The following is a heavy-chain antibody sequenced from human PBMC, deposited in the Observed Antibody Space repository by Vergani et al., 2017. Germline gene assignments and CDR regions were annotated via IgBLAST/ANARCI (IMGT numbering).Heavy chain of an antibody. CDR2: ISHDGNKK. V-gene: IGHV3-30*18. Sequence: QVQLVESGGSVVQPGGSLRLSCASSGFTFSNYGLHWVRQAPGQGLEWVAVISHDGNKKYYVDSVKGRFTISRDNSKNTLYLYMNSLRADDTAVYYCAKDPRLKEDYYYYYMDVWGKGTTVTVSS. CDR3: AKDPRLKEDYYYYYMDV. CDR1: GFTFSNYG. J-gene: IGHJ6*03.